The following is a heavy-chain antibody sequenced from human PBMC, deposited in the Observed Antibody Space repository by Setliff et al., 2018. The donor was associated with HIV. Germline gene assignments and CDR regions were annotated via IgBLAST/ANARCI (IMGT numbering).Heavy chain of an antibody. D-gene: IGHD3-3*01. CDR3: ARDAPHYNFWSGYFDY. V-gene: IGHV3-48*03. Sequence: PGGSLRLSCAASGFTFSSYVMNWVRQVPGKGLEWVSYISSSGSTIYYADSVKGRFTISRDNAKNSLYLQMNSLRAEDTAVYDCARDAPHYNFWSGYFDYWGQGTLVTVSS. CDR1: GFTFSSYV. CDR2: ISSSGSTI. J-gene: IGHJ4*02.